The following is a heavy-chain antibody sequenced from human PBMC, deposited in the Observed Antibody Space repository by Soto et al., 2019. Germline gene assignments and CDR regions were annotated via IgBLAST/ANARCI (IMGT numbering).Heavy chain of an antibody. CDR3: ARYSSTTNYYYGMDV. J-gene: IGHJ6*02. Sequence: EVQLLESGGALVQSGGSLRLSCAASGFTFSNFAMSWVRQAPGKGLEWVSGISGSGDNKDHADSVKGRFTISRDNSKNTLYLQMNSLRAEDTAVYYCARYSSTTNYYYGMDVWGQGTTVTVSS. CDR2: ISGSGDNK. CDR1: GFTFSNFA. V-gene: IGHV3-23*01. D-gene: IGHD6-13*01.